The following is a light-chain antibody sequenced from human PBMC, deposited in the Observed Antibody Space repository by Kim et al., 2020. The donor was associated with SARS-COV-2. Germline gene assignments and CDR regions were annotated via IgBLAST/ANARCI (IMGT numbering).Light chain of an antibody. CDR1: KLGTKY. CDR2: QNT. Sequence: SYELTQPASVSVSPGQTASITCSGDKLGTKYTCWYQKKPGQSPVVVIHQNTKRPSGIPERFSGSTSGNTATLTISGTQAMDEADYYCQAWDSSTVIFGVG. J-gene: IGLJ2*01. V-gene: IGLV3-1*01. CDR3: QAWDSSTVI.